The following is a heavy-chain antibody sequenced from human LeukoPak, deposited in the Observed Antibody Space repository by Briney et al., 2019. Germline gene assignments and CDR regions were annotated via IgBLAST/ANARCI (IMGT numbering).Heavy chain of an antibody. CDR3: ARLLNMVTSDFDY. CDR2: VYPDDSKT. Sequence: GESLKISCKGSGYSFNSYWIGWVRQTPGKGLEWIGIVYPDDSKTRYSPSFQGQVTISVDKSISTAYLQWSSLKASDTAMYYCARLLNMVTSDFDYWGQGTLVTVSS. J-gene: IGHJ4*02. CDR1: GYSFNSYW. D-gene: IGHD5-18*01. V-gene: IGHV5-51*01.